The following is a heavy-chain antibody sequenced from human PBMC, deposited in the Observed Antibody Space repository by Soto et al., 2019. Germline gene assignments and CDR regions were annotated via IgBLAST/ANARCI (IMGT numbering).Heavy chain of an antibody. V-gene: IGHV4-59*01. Sequence: PSETLSLTCTVSGGSISSYYWSWIRQPPGKGLEWIGYIYYRGSTNYNPSLKSRVTISVDTSKNQFSLKLSSVTAADTAVYYCARIKGSYSSSSSFDYWGQGTLVTVSS. CDR2: IYYRGST. CDR3: ARIKGSYSSSSSFDY. D-gene: IGHD6-6*01. CDR1: GGSISSYY. J-gene: IGHJ4*02.